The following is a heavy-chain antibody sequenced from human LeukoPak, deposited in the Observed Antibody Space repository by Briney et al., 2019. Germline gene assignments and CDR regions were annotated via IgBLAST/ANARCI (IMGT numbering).Heavy chain of an antibody. CDR1: GFAFQSYW. D-gene: IGHD3-22*01. CDR3: ADSSGYYYRDAFDI. Sequence: GGSLRLSCAASGFAFQSYWMSWVRQAPGKGLEWVANIKVDGSEEYYMDSVKGRFTISRDNAKNSLYLQMNSLRAEDTAVYYCADSSGYYYRDAFDIWGQGTMVTVSS. V-gene: IGHV3-7*03. CDR2: IKVDGSEE. J-gene: IGHJ3*02.